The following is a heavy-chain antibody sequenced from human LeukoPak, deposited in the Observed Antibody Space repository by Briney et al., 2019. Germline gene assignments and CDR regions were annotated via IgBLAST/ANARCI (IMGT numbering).Heavy chain of an antibody. V-gene: IGHV3-9*01. J-gene: IGHJ3*02. Sequence: GGSLRLSCAASGFTFGDYAMHWVRQAPGKGLEWVSGISWNGGSVRYADSVKGRFTISRDNAKNSLFLQMNSLRPEDTALYYCARYCTGGSCYGAFDIWGQGTRVTVSS. D-gene: IGHD2-15*01. CDR2: ISWNGGSV. CDR3: ARYCTGGSCYGAFDI. CDR1: GFTFGDYA.